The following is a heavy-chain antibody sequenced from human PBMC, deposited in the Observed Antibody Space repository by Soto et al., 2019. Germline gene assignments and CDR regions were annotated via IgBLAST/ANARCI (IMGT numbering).Heavy chain of an antibody. CDR1: GYSFTSYW. CDR3: ARHCSGGSCYGNNWLDP. CDR2: IYPGDSDT. Sequence: GESLKISCKGSGYSFTSYWIGWVRQMPEKGLEWMGIIYPGDSDTRYSPSFQGQVTISVDKSISTAYLQWSSLKASDTAMYYCARHCSGGSCYGNNWLDPWGQGTLVTVSS. V-gene: IGHV5-51*01. D-gene: IGHD2-15*01. J-gene: IGHJ5*02.